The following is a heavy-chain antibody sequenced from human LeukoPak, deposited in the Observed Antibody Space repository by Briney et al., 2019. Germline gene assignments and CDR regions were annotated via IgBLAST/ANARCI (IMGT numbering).Heavy chain of an antibody. CDR1: GGSISSYY. J-gene: IGHJ4*02. CDR2: IYTSGST. Sequence: PSETLSLTCTVSGGSISSYYWSWIRQPAGKGLEWIGRIYTSGSTNYNPSLKSRVTISVDTSKNQFSLKLSSVTAADTAVYYSARTIAVAGPFDYWGQGTLVTVSS. D-gene: IGHD6-19*01. CDR3: ARTIAVAGPFDY. V-gene: IGHV4-4*07.